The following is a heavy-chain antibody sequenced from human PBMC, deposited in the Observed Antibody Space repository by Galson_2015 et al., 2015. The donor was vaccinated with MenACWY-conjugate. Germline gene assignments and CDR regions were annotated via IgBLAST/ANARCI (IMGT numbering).Heavy chain of an antibody. D-gene: IGHD7-27*01. J-gene: IGHJ4*02. Sequence: QPGAAAKKPGESLRISCTGAGYSFTRYWVSSVRQMPGSGLERMGRIAPSDSYTNSSPSSQGHFSISADKSISTTHRQWSSLKASAVGVYSRAIWGGFRVYWGQGALGTVSS. CDR1: GYSFTRYW. CDR3: AIWGGFRVY. CDR2: IAPSDSYT. V-gene: IGHV5-10-1*01.